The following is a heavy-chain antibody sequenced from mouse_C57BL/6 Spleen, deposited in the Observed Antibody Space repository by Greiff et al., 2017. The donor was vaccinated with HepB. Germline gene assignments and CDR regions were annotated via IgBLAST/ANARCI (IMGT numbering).Heavy chain of an antibody. CDR2: IRSKSNNYAT. V-gene: IGHV10-1*01. Sequence: EVHLVESGGGLVQPKGSLKLSCAASGFSFNTYAMNWVRQAPGKGLEWVARIRSKSNNYATYYADSVKDRFTISRDDSESMLYLQMNNLKTEDTAMYYCVRLDGNYVDYAMDYWGQGTSVTVSS. CDR3: VRLDGNYVDYAMDY. D-gene: IGHD2-1*01. CDR1: GFSFNTYA. J-gene: IGHJ4*01.